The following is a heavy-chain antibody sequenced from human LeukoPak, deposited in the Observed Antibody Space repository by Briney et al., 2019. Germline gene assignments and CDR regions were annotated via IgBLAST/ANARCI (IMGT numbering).Heavy chain of an antibody. CDR1: GFTFSTYA. J-gene: IGHJ4*02. CDR2: ISGSGGGT. Sequence: GGSLRLSCAASGFTFSTYAMSWVRQAAGKGLEWVSLISGSGGGTYYADSVKGRFTISRDNSKNTLYLQMNSLRAEDTAVYYCAKGRDGYNFDYWGQGTLVTVSS. D-gene: IGHD5-24*01. V-gene: IGHV3-23*01. CDR3: AKGRDGYNFDY.